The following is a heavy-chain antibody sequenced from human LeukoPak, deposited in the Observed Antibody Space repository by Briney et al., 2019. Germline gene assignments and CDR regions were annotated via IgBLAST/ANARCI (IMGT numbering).Heavy chain of an antibody. CDR2: IKQDGSEK. D-gene: IGHD2-2*02. CDR1: GFTFSSYS. CDR3: ARDCSSTSCYTGSVVDV. V-gene: IGHV3-7*01. J-gene: IGHJ6*04. Sequence: PGGSLRLSCAASGFTFSSYSMTWVRQAPGKGLEWVANIKQDGSEKYYVDSVKGRFTISRDNAKNSLYLQMNSLRAEDTAVYYCARDCSSTSCYTGSVVDVWGKGTTVTVSP.